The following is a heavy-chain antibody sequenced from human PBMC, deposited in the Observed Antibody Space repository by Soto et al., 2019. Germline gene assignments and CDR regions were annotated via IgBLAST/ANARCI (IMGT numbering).Heavy chain of an antibody. J-gene: IGHJ6*02. CDR3: TTDVVDYYDFSRADYYYYGMDV. CDR2: LKSKTDGGTT. D-gene: IGHD3-3*01. V-gene: IGHV3-15*07. CDR1: GFTFSNAW. Sequence: EVQLVESGGGLVKPGGSLRLSCAASGFTFSNAWMNWVRQAPGKGLEWVGRLKSKTDGGTTDYAAPVKGRLTISREDSKNTLYLQMNSLKTEDTALYYCTTDVVDYYDFSRADYYYYGMDVWGQETTVTVSS.